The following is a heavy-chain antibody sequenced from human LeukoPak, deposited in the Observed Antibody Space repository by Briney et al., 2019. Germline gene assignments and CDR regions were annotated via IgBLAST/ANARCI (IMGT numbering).Heavy chain of an antibody. CDR1: GFIFSSDW. Sequence: PGGSLRLSCVASGFIFSSDWMHWVRQTPGKGLEWVSRIDTDGRGTSYAGSVEGRFTISRDNAKNTVYLQMNSLRVEDTAVYYCVRDRLGDWHYFDYWGQGILVTVSS. CDR2: IDTDGRGT. CDR3: VRDRLGDWHYFDY. V-gene: IGHV3-74*01. D-gene: IGHD2-21*01. J-gene: IGHJ4*02.